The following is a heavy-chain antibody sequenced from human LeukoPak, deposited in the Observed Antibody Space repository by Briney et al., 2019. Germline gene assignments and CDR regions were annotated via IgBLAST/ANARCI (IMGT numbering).Heavy chain of an antibody. J-gene: IGHJ4*02. CDR2: IYTSGST. D-gene: IGHD6-19*01. V-gene: IGHV4-61*02. CDR3: ARDFRVYTTGWYYFDY. Sequence: PSETLSLTCTVSSGSLSSGSYYWSWIRQPAGKGLEWIGRIYTSGSTGYNPPLKSRVTISIDTSKNQFSLKLTSVTAADTAMYYCARDFRVYTTGWYYFDYWGQGTLVTVSS. CDR1: SGSLSSGSYY.